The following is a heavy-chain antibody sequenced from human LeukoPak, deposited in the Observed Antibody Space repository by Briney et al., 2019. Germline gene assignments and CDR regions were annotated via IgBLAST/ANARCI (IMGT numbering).Heavy chain of an antibody. D-gene: IGHD4-17*01. CDR2: INPNSGGT. Sequence: ASVKVSCKASGYTFTNYYVHWVRQAPGQGLEWMGWINPNSGGTNYAQTFQGRVTMTRDTSINTAYMELSRLISDDTAVYYSARGQETVTTPHFDYWGQGTLVTVPS. V-gene: IGHV1-2*02. J-gene: IGHJ4*02. CDR1: GYTFTNYY. CDR3: ARGQETVTTPHFDY.